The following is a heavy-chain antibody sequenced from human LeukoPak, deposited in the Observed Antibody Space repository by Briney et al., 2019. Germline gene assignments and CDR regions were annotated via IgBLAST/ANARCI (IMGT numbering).Heavy chain of an antibody. Sequence: GASVKVSCKASGYTFTSYGISWVRQAPGQGLEWMGWISAYNGNTNYAQKLQGRVTMTTDTSTSTAYMELRSLRSGDTAVYYCARDPTYSSSWFYAANYYYGMDVWGQGTTVTVSS. CDR1: GYTFTSYG. D-gene: IGHD6-13*01. J-gene: IGHJ6*02. V-gene: IGHV1-18*01. CDR2: ISAYNGNT. CDR3: ARDPTYSSSWFYAANYYYGMDV.